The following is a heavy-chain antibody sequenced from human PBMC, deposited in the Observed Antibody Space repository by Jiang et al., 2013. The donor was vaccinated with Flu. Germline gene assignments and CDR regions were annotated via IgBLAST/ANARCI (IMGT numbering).Heavy chain of an antibody. D-gene: IGHD5-12*01. Sequence: QLVESGAEVKKPGASVKVSCKASGYTFTTYAVHWVRQAPGQRLEWMGCINGGNDNTEYSQKFQGRVTITRDTSASTVYMELISLRSEDTAVYYCARDPSGPESGYDLDYWGQGTLVTVSS. CDR3: ARDPSGPESGYDLDY. CDR2: INGGNDNT. V-gene: IGHV1-3*01. J-gene: IGHJ4*02. CDR1: GYTFTTYA.